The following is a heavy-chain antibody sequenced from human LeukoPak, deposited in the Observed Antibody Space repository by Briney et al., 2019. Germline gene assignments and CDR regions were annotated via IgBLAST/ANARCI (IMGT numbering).Heavy chain of an antibody. D-gene: IGHD2-15*01. CDR3: ARGGGVVVAATPNWFDP. CDR2: INHSGST. CDR1: GGSFSGYY. J-gene: IGHJ5*02. Sequence: SETLSLTCAVYGGSFSGYYWSWIRQPPGKGLEWIGEINHSGSTNYNPSLKSRVTISVDTSKNQFSLKLSSVTAADTAVYYCARGGGVVVAATPNWFDPWGQGTLVTVSS. V-gene: IGHV4-34*01.